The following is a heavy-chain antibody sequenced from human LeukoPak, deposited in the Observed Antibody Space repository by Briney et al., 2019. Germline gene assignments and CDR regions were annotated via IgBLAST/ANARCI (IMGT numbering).Heavy chain of an antibody. CDR1: GYSISSGYY. V-gene: IGHV4-38-2*02. CDR2: IHHSGST. Sequence: SETLSLTCAVSGYSISSGYYWGWIRQPPGKGLEWIGSIHHSGSTYYNPSLKSRVTISVDTSKNQFSLKLSSVTAADTAVYYCARDDSDYGDYARFDPWGQGTLVTVSS. CDR3: ARDDSDYGDYARFDP. D-gene: IGHD4-17*01. J-gene: IGHJ5*02.